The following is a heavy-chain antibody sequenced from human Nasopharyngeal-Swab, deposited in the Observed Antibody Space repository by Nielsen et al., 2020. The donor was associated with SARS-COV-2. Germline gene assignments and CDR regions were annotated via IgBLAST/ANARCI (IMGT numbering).Heavy chain of an antibody. Sequence: SQTLSLTCAVYGGSFSGYYWSWIRQPPGKGLEWIGEINHSGSAKYNPSLKSRLTISVDTSKNQFSLKLRSVTAADTAVYYCARPLRRVVPPTTWFGPWGQGTLVTVSS. D-gene: IGHD2-2*01. V-gene: IGHV4-34*01. CDR3: ARPLRRVVPPTTWFGP. J-gene: IGHJ5*02. CDR1: GGSFSGYY. CDR2: INHSGSA.